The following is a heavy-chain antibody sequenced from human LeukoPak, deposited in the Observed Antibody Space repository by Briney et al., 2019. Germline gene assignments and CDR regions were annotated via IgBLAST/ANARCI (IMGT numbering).Heavy chain of an antibody. CDR2: ISSSSRTI. Sequence: GGSLRLSCAASGFTFSSYRMNWVRQAPGKGLEWVSYISSSSRTIYYADSVKGRFTISRDNAKNSLYLQIKSLRAEDTAVYYCARSSRELVGYAPWELMPPFDYWGQGTLVTVSS. D-gene: IGHD2-8*01. CDR3: ARSSRELVGYAPWELMPPFDY. CDR1: GFTFSSYR. J-gene: IGHJ4*02. V-gene: IGHV3-48*01.